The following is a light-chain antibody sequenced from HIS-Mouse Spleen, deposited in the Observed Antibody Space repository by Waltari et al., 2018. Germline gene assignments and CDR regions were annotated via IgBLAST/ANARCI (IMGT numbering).Light chain of an antibody. CDR3: SSYTSSSTYV. Sequence: QSALTQPASVSGSPGQSITSSCTGTSSDVGGYNSCSWYQQHPGKAPKLMIYEVSNRPSGVSNRFSGSKSGNTASLTISGLQAEDEADYYCSSYTSSSTYVFGTGTKVTVL. V-gene: IGLV2-14*01. CDR1: SSDVGGYNS. J-gene: IGLJ1*01. CDR2: EVS.